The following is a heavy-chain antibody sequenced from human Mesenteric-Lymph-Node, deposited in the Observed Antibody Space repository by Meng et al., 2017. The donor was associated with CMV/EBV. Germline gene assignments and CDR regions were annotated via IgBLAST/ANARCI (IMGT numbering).Heavy chain of an antibody. D-gene: IGHD1-14*01. CDR1: GFTFSDYY. CDR2: ISHSGSTI. Sequence: GESLKISCAASGFTFSDYYLSWIRQAPGKGLEWVSYISHSGSTIYYADSVKGRFTISRDTAKNSAYLQMNSLRAEDTAVYYCARILPASYGMDVWGQGTTVTVSS. V-gene: IGHV3-11*01. CDR3: ARILPASYGMDV. J-gene: IGHJ6*02.